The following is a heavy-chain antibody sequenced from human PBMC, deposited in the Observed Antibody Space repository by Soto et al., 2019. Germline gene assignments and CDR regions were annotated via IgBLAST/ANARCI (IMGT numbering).Heavy chain of an antibody. CDR2: ISWNSGTI. J-gene: IGHJ6*03. CDR1: GFTFDDSA. CDR3: AKSLDYSSSSYYYYYMDV. V-gene: IGHV3-9*01. D-gene: IGHD6-6*01. Sequence: EVQVVESGGGLVQPGRSLRLSCTASGFTFDDSAMHWVRQAPGKGLEWVSGISWNSGTIGYADSVKGRFTISRDNAQNSLYLHMNSLRAEDTALYYCAKSLDYSSSSYYYYYMDVWGKGTTVTVSS.